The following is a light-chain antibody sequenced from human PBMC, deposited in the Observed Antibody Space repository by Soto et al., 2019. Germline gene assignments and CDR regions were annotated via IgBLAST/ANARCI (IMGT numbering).Light chain of an antibody. CDR1: SSNIGAGYD. V-gene: IGLV1-40*01. J-gene: IGLJ1*01. CDR3: QSYDSSLSGPV. Sequence: QSVLTQPPSVSGAPGQRVTISCTGSSSNIGAGYDVHWYQQLPGTAPKLLIYGNSNRPSGVPDRFSGSKSGTSASLAITGLQAEDEADYYCQSYDSSLSGPVFGTGTKLTVL. CDR2: GNS.